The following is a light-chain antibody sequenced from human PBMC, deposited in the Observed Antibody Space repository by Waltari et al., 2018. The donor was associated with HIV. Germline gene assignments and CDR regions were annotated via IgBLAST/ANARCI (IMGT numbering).Light chain of an antibody. J-gene: IGLJ1*01. CDR1: SLRSYY. CDR3: NSRDSSGNPPYV. V-gene: IGLV3-19*01. CDR2: GKN. Sequence: SSELTQDPAVSVALGQTVRITCQGDSLRSYYASWYQQKPGQAPVLVIYGKNNRPSGIPDRFSGSSSGNTASLTITGAQAEDEADYYCNSRDSSGNPPYVFGTGTKVTVL.